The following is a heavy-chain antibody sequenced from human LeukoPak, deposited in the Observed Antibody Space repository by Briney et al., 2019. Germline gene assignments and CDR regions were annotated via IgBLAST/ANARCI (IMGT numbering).Heavy chain of an antibody. V-gene: IGHV4-34*01. D-gene: IGHD6-6*01. CDR3: ARASSSIAARDEGFDY. CDR1: GGSFSGYY. CDR2: INHSGST. J-gene: IGHJ4*02. Sequence: PSETLSLTCAVYGGSFSGYYWSWIRQPPGKGLEWIGEINHSGSTNYNPSLKSRVTISVDTSKNQFSLKLSSVTAADTAVYYCARASSSIAARDEGFDYWGQGTLVTVSS.